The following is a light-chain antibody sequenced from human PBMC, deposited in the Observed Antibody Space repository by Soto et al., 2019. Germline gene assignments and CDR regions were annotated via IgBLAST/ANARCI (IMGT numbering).Light chain of an antibody. CDR1: SSDIGDYDY. J-gene: IGLJ1*01. CDR3: SSYAGSSNV. Sequence: QSALTQPASVSASPGQSITISCTGTSSDIGDYDYVSWYQQHPGKAPKLIIYEVVNRPSGVSDRFSGSKSGNTASLTISGLQAEDEADYYCSSYAGSSNVFGTGTKVNVL. CDR2: EVV. V-gene: IGLV2-14*01.